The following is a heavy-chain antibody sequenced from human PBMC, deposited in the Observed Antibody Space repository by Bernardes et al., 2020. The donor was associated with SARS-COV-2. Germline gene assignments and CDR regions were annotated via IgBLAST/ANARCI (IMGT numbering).Heavy chain of an antibody. J-gene: IGHJ6*02. CDR1: GFTFDDSA. V-gene: IGHV3-9*01. CDR3: AKDILLYSGRNYGIDV. CDR2: ISCNGGSI. D-gene: IGHD1-26*01. Sequence: TLFLSCAASGFTFDDSAMHWVRQAPGQGLEWVSGISCNGGSISNAASVKGRFTISRANAKNSLYLQMNSLRAEDTALYYGAKDILLYSGRNYGIDVWCQRTTLTISS.